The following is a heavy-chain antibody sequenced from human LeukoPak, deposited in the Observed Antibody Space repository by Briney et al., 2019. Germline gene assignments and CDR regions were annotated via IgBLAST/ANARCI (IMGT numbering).Heavy chain of an antibody. CDR1: GFTFNSYY. J-gene: IGHJ4*02. CDR2: IKQDGSEK. CDR3: ARRNDGWLRYYFDY. V-gene: IGHV3-7*01. Sequence: GGSLRLSCAASGFTFNSYYMNWVRQAPGKGLEWVAHIKQDGSEKYYVDSVKGRFTISRDNAKNSLYLQINSLRAEDTAVYYCARRNDGWLRYYFDYWGQGTLVTVSS. D-gene: IGHD5-12*01.